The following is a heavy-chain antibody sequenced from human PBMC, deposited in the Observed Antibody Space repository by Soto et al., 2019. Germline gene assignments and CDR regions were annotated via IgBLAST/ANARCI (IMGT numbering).Heavy chain of an antibody. V-gene: IGHV3-11*01. D-gene: IGHD3-9*01. CDR3: ARESPYEILAGYSKLYMAS. J-gene: IGHJ4*02. CDR1: GFSFSDHY. Sequence: GGSLRLSCAASGFSFSDHYMNWIRQRPGKGLEWVAYISTSGVSIYYTDSVKGRFTISRDNAQKSLFSQMNSLRAEDTAVYYCARESPYEILAGYSKLYMASWGQGTLVTVSS. CDR2: ISTSGVSI.